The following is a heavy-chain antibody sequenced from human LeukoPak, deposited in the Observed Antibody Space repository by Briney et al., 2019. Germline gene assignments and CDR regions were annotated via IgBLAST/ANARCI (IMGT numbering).Heavy chain of an antibody. J-gene: IGHJ4*02. CDR1: GFTFSSYS. D-gene: IGHD3-10*02. CDR2: ISSSRSYI. CDR3: ARVEGMFGYLDY. Sequence: GGSLRLSCAASGFTFSSYSMNWVRQAPGKGLEWVSSISSSRSYIYYADSVKGRFTISRDNAKNSLYLQMNSLRAEVTAVYYCARVEGMFGYLDYWGQGTLVTVSS. V-gene: IGHV3-21*01.